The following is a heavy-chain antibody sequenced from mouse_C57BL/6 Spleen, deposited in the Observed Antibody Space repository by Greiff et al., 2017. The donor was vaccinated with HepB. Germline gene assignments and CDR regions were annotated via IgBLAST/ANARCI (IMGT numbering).Heavy chain of an antibody. Sequence: EVQLQQSGPELVKPGASVKISCKASGYTFTDYYMNWVKQSHGKSLEWIGDINPNNGGTSYNQKFKGKATLTVDKSSSTAYMELRSLTSEDSAVYYCARRRYGSPAWFAYWGQGTLVTVSA. D-gene: IGHD1-1*01. J-gene: IGHJ3*01. V-gene: IGHV1-26*01. CDR2: INPNNGGT. CDR3: ARRRYGSPAWFAY. CDR1: GYTFTDYY.